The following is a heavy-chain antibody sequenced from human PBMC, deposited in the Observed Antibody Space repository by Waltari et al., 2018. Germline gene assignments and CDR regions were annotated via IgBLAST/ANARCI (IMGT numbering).Heavy chain of an antibody. D-gene: IGHD3-22*01. V-gene: IGHV3-23*04. CDR1: GFTFSSYA. CDR3: AKEKRRDSSGYGIRYYGMDV. J-gene: IGHJ6*02. CDR2: ISGSGGST. Sequence: EVQLVESGGGLVQPGGSLRLSCAASGFTFSSYAMSWVRQAPGKGLGWVSAISGSGGSTYYADSVKGRFTISRDNSKNTLYLQMNSLRAEDTAVYYCAKEKRRDSSGYGIRYYGMDVWGQGTTVTVSS.